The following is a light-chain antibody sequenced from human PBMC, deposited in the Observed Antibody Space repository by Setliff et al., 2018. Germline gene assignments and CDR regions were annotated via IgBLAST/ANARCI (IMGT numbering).Light chain of an antibody. Sequence: QSALAQPASVSGSPGQSITISCTGTSSDVGNYDLVSWYQHSPGEAPKLLIYEVKKRPSGVPDRFSGSKSGNTASLTVSGLQADDEADYYCSSHGGSNNWSVFGTGTKVTVL. CDR2: EVK. J-gene: IGLJ1*01. V-gene: IGLV2-23*02. CDR3: SSHGGSNNWSV. CDR1: SSDVGNYDL.